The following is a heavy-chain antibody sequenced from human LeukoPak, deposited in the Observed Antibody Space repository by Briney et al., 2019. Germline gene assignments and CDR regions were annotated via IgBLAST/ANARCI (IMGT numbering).Heavy chain of an antibody. J-gene: IGHJ4*02. Sequence: SETLSLTCTVSGGSISSYYWSWIRQPPGKGLEWIGYIYYSGSTNYNPSLKSRVTISVDTSKNQFSLRLSSVTAADTAVYYCARHHNDSSGYIRAFDYWGQGTLVTVSS. V-gene: IGHV4-59*01. CDR1: GGSISSYY. CDR3: ARHHNDSSGYIRAFDY. CDR2: IYYSGST. D-gene: IGHD3-22*01.